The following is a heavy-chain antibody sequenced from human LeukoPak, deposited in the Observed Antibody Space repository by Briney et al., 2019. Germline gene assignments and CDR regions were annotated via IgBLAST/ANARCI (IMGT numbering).Heavy chain of an antibody. Sequence: GGSLRLSCAASGFTFSSYAMSWVHQAPGKGLEWVSAISGSGGSTYYADSVKGRFTISRDNSKNTLYLQMNSLRAEDTAVYYCAKTASPMIVVVIYYFDYWGQGTLVTVSS. CDR2: ISGSGGST. V-gene: IGHV3-23*01. J-gene: IGHJ4*02. CDR3: AKTASPMIVVVIYYFDY. D-gene: IGHD3-22*01. CDR1: GFTFSSYA.